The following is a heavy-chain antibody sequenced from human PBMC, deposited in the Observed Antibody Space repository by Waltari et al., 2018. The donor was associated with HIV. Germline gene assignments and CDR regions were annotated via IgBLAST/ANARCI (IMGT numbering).Heavy chain of an antibody. J-gene: IGHJ5*02. CDR2: IYYSGST. CDR3: ARDYYDSSGYYYGYSP. Sequence: QVQLQESGPGLVKPSETLSLTCTVSGGSISSYYWSWIRQPPGKGLEWIGYIYYSGSTNYDPSLKLRVTISVDTSKNQFSLKLSSVTAADTAVYYCARDYYDSSGYYYGYSPWGQGTLVTVSS. V-gene: IGHV4-59*01. CDR1: GGSISSYY. D-gene: IGHD3-22*01.